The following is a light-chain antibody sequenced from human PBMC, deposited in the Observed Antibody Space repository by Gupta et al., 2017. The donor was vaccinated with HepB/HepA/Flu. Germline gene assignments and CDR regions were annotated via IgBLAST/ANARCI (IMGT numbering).Light chain of an antibody. CDR3: AAWDDGLSGRI. CDR1: SSNVGKND. J-gene: IGLJ2*01. V-gene: IGLV1-47*01. CDR2: RNT. Sequence: SVLTHTHSAPGPPGQRITISCSGGSSNVGKNDVHWYQQFPGTAPKLLISRNTERPSGVPDRFSGSKSGTSASLAISGLQSEDEAEYYCAAWDDGLSGRIFGGGTKVTVL.